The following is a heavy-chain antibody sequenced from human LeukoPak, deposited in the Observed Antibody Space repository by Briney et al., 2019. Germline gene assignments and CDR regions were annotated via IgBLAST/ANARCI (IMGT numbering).Heavy chain of an antibody. J-gene: IGHJ6*03. Sequence: PGGSLRLSCAASGFTVSSNYMSWVRQAPGKGLEWVSVIYSGGSTYYADSVKGRFTISRDNSKNTLYLQMNSLRAEDTAVYYCARDRYSSSGSSNYYYYYMDVWGKGTTVTVSS. V-gene: IGHV3-66*02. CDR2: IYSGGST. D-gene: IGHD6-6*01. CDR3: ARDRYSSSGSSNYYYYYMDV. CDR1: GFTVSSNY.